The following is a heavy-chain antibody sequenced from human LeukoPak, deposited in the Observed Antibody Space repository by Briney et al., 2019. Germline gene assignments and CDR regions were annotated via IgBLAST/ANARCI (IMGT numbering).Heavy chain of an antibody. Sequence: GGSLRLSCEASGFTFGSFAMYWVRQAPGKGLEWIAGIFGSGGSPHYADSVKGRFTISRDNFQNTVYLQINSLRAEDTAVYYCGKTTAGYSSGQKPAWPVDYWGPGTLVTVSS. CDR1: GFTFGSFA. CDR2: IFGSGGSP. D-gene: IGHD5-18*01. V-gene: IGHV3-23*01. CDR3: GKTTAGYSSGQKPAWPVDY. J-gene: IGHJ4*02.